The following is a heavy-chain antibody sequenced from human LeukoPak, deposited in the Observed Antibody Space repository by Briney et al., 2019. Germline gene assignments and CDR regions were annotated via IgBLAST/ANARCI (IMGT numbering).Heavy chain of an antibody. J-gene: IGHJ4*02. Sequence: GGSLRLSCAASGFTFSSYSMNWVRQASGKGLERVSSISSSSSYIYYADSVKGRFTISRDNAKNSLYLQMNSLRAEDTAVYYCARALVVVAANDDYWGQGTLVTVSS. CDR3: ARALVVVAANDDY. CDR1: GFTFSSYS. CDR2: ISSSSSYI. D-gene: IGHD2-15*01. V-gene: IGHV3-21*01.